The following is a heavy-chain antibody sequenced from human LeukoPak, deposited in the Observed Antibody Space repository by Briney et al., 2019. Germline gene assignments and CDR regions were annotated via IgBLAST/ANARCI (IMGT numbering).Heavy chain of an antibody. CDR3: ARNEGQQLSRSWFDP. J-gene: IGHJ5*02. D-gene: IGHD6-13*01. CDR2: IYHSGST. V-gene: IGHV4-4*02. Sequence: SGTLSLTCAVSGGSIRSSNWWSWVRQSPGKGLEWIGEIYHSGSTNYNPSLKSRVTISVDKSENQLSLKLTSVTAADTAVYYCARNEGQQLSRSWFDPWGQGTLVTVSS. CDR1: GGSIRSSNW.